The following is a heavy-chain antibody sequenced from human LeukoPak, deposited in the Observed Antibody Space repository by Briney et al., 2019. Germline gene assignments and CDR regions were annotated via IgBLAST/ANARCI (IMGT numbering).Heavy chain of an antibody. CDR3: ARASRTPRYMVRGVISAWFDP. CDR1: GGSFRGYY. CDR2: INHSGST. D-gene: IGHD3-10*01. J-gene: IGHJ5*02. Sequence: PPETPSLTSAVSGGSFRGYYSGWIRQPPGKGLEWIWEINHSGSTNYNPSLKSRVTISVDTSKNQFSLKLSSVTAADTAVYYCARASRTPRYMVRGVISAWFDPWGQGTLVTVSS. V-gene: IGHV4-34*01.